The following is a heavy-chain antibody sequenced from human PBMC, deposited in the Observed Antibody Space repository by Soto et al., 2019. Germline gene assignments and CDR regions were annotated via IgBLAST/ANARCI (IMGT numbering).Heavy chain of an antibody. CDR1: GFTFSSYG. D-gene: IGHD3-10*01. CDR3: AKPHVTYFYYGVDV. J-gene: IGHJ6*02. Sequence: GGSLRLSCAASGFTFSSYGMSWARQAPGKGLEWVSGISDSGDTTYYADSVKGRFTISRDNSKNALYLQMSSLRAEDTALYYCAKPHVTYFYYGVDVWGHGTTVTVSS. CDR2: ISDSGDTT. V-gene: IGHV3-23*01.